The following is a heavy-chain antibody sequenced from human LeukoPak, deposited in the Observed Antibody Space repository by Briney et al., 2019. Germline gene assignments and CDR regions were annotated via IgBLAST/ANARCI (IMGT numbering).Heavy chain of an antibody. D-gene: IGHD2-21*02. J-gene: IGHJ4*02. V-gene: IGHV3-23*01. CDR2: FGGSGGTI. CDR1: GFTFSTYA. CDR3: AKSDCGGDCHLLDY. Sequence: GGSLRLSCAASGFTFSTYAMSWVRQAPGKGLEWVSHFGGSGGTIYYADSVRGRFTISRDNSKNPLYLQMNSLRAEDTAVYYCAKSDCGGDCHLLDYWGQGTLVTVSS.